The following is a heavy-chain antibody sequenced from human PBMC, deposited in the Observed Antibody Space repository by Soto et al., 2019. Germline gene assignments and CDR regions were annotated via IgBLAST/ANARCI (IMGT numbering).Heavy chain of an antibody. D-gene: IGHD1-26*01. J-gene: IGHJ3*02. V-gene: IGHV1-24*01. CDR2: FDPEDGET. Sequence: QVQLVQSGAEVKKPGASVKVSCKVSGYTLTELSMHWVRQAPGKGLEWMGGFDPEDGETIYAQKFQGRVTMTEDTSTDTAYMELSSLRSEDTAVYYCATDRSEQYGATNAFDIWGQGTMVTVSS. CDR1: GYTLTELS. CDR3: ATDRSEQYGATNAFDI.